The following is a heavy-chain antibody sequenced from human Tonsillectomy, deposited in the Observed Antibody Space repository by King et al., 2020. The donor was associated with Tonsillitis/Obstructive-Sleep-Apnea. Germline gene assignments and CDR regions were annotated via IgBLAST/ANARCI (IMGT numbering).Heavy chain of an antibody. J-gene: IGHJ4*02. CDR1: GGSFSGYY. D-gene: IGHD3-22*01. CDR3: ARGDRYYYDSSGYYMDY. V-gene: IGHV4-34*01. Sequence: VQLQQWGAGLLKPSEPLSLTCGVYGGSFSGYYWSWIRQPPGKGLEWIGEINHSGSTNYNPSLKSRVTISVDTSKNQFSLKLSSVTAADTAVYYCARGDRYYYDSSGYYMDYWGQGTLVTVSS. CDR2: INHSGST.